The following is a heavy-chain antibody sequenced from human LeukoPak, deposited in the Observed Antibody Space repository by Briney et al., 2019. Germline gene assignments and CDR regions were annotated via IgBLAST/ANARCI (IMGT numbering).Heavy chain of an antibody. V-gene: IGHV1-18*01. CDR2: ISAYNGNT. D-gene: IGHD6-19*01. CDR3: ARDRAYSSGYPPDY. J-gene: IGHJ4*02. CDR1: GYTFTNYG. Sequence: ASVKVSCKASGYTFTNYGISWVRQAPGQGLEWMGWISAYNGNTNYAQKLQGRVTMTTDTSTSTAYMELRSLRSDDTAVYYCARDRAYSSGYPPDYWGQGTLVTVSS.